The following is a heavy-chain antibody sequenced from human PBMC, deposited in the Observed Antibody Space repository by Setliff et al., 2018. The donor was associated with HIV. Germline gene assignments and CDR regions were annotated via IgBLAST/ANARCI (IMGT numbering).Heavy chain of an antibody. CDR1: GFTFNDYS. CDR2: IYSGGST. Sequence: PGGSLRLSCAASGFTFNDYSMNWVRQAPGKGLEWVSVIYSGGSTYYADSVKGRFTISRDNSKNTLYLQMNSLRAEDTAVYYCATDYYGSSFDYWGQGTLVTVSS. D-gene: IGHD3-10*01. V-gene: IGHV3-66*01. J-gene: IGHJ4*02. CDR3: ATDYYGSSFDY.